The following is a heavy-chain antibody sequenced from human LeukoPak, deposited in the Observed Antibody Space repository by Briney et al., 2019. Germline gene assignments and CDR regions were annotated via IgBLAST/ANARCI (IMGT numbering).Heavy chain of an antibody. CDR1: GFTFSNYG. J-gene: IGHJ6*02. CDR2: IWYDGGNK. V-gene: IGHV3-33*01. CDR3: ARDVNHAMDV. Sequence: PGGSLRLPCAASGFTFSNYGMHWVRQAPGKGLEWVAVIWYDGGNKYYADSVKGRFTISRDNAKNTLYLQMNSLRAEDTAVYYCARDVNHAMDVWGQGTTVIVSS.